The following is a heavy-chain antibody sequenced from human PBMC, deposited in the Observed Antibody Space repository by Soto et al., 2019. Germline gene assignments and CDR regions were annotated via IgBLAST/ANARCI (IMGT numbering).Heavy chain of an antibody. J-gene: IGHJ4*02. V-gene: IGHV3-23*01. CDR3: AAHREPTSGAINY. D-gene: IGHD1-26*01. CDR2: ITDTGGDA. CDR1: GLTFGSRA. Sequence: PGGSLRLSCVASGLTFGSRAMRWVRQAPGEGLQWVSSITDTGGDAKYADSVKGRFTISRDNSRNTLYLQMNSLTAEDSAVYYCAAHREPTSGAINYWGRGTLVTVSS.